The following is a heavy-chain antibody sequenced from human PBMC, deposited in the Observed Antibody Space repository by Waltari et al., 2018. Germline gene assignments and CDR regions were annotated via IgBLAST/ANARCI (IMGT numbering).Heavy chain of an antibody. Sequence: QVQLQESGPGLVKPSETLSLTCTVSGGSISSYYWSWIRQPAGKGLEWIGRSYTSGSTNYNPSLNSRVTISVDKSKNQFSLKLSSVTAADTAVYYCARVVQREQQLDPGAFDIWGQGTMVTVSS. D-gene: IGHD6-13*01. CDR1: GGSISSYY. J-gene: IGHJ3*02. CDR2: SYTSGST. V-gene: IGHV4-4*07. CDR3: ARVVQREQQLDPGAFDI.